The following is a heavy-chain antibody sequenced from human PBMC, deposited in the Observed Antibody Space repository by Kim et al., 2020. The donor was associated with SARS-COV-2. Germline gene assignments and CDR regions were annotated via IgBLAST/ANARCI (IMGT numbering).Heavy chain of an antibody. Sequence: SETLSLTCAVYGGSFSGYYWSWIRQPPGKGLEWIGEINHSGSTNYNPSLKSRVTISVDTSKNQFSLKLSSVTAADTAVYYCAPLWGGYQTSSDYWGQGTLVTVSS. D-gene: IGHD2-2*01. V-gene: IGHV4-34*01. J-gene: IGHJ4*02. CDR1: GGSFSGYY. CDR3: APLWGGYQTSSDY. CDR2: INHSGST.